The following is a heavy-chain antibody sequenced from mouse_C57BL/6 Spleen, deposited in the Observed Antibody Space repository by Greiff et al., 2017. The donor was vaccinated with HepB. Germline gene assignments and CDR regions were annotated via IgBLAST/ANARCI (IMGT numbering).Heavy chain of an antibody. J-gene: IGHJ4*01. Sequence: QVQLQQSGAELVRPGASVTLSCKASGYTFTDYEMHWVKQTPVHGLEWIGAIDPETGGTAYNQKFKGKAILTADKSSSTAYMELRSLTSEDSAVYYCTRNSIKITTVVATRAMDYWGQGTSVTVSS. CDR3: TRNSIKITTVVATRAMDY. V-gene: IGHV1-15*01. D-gene: IGHD1-1*01. CDR2: IDPETGGT. CDR1: GYTFTDYE.